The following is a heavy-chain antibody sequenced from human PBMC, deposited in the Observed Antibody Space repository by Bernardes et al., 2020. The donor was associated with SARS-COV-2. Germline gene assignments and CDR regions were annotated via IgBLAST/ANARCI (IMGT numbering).Heavy chain of an antibody. V-gene: IGHV3-20*04. Sequence: GGSLRLSCAASGFTFDDYGMSWVRQAPRKGLEWVSGINWNGGSTGYADSVKGRFTISRDNAKNSLYLQMNSLRVEDTAFYYCARLLHYFNSRTPDYWGQGTLVTVSS. D-gene: IGHD3-22*01. CDR1: GFTFDDYG. CDR2: INWNGGST. J-gene: IGHJ4*02. CDR3: ARLLHYFNSRTPDY.